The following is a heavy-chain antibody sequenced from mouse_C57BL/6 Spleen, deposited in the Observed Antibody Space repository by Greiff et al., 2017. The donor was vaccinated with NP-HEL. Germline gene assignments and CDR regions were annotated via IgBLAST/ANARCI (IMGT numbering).Heavy chain of an antibody. J-gene: IGHJ2*01. CDR1: GYTFTDYY. Sequence: VQLQQSGPELVKPGASVKISCKASGYTFTDYYMNWVKQSHGKSLEWIGDINPNNGGTSYNQKFKGKATLTVDKSSSTAYMELRSLTSEDSAVYYCARGSGSYYFDYWGQGTTLTVSS. V-gene: IGHV1-26*01. CDR2: INPNNGGT. CDR3: ARGSGSYYFDY.